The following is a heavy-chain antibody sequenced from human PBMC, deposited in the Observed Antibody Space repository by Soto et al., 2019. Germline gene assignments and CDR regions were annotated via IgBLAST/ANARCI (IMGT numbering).Heavy chain of an antibody. J-gene: IGHJ5*02. Sequence: GGSLRLSCGASGFTFNTYAMALVRQVPGKGLEWVSGVTGSGGAAYYAASVKGRFTISRDNSKNTLYLQMNNLTPEDTAMYFCAKGPKEFGNSTPRKWFDPWEKGTQGTVSS. V-gene: IGHV3-23*01. D-gene: IGHD2-2*01. CDR1: GFTFNTYA. CDR3: AKGPKEFGNSTPRKWFDP. CDR2: VTGSGGAA.